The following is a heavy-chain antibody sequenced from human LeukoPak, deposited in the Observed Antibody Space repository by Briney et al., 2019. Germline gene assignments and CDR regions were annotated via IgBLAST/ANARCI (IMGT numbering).Heavy chain of an antibody. V-gene: IGHV1-69*13. CDR1: GGTFSSYA. CDR2: IIPIFGTA. Sequence: SVNVSCKASGGTFSSYAISWVRQAPGQGLEWMGGIIPIFGTANYAQKFQGRVTITADESTSTAYMELSSLRSEDTAVYYCARDPSVPGKPYYYYYYMGVWGKGTTVTVSS. J-gene: IGHJ6*03. D-gene: IGHD6-6*01. CDR3: ARDPSVPGKPYYYYYYMGV.